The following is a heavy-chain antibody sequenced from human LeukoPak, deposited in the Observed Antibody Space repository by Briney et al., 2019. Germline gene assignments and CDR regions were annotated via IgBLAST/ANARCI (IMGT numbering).Heavy chain of an antibody. V-gene: IGHV4-34*01. CDR3: ARGLDYDYVWGSYRSRTHFDY. J-gene: IGHJ4*02. Sequence: PSETLSLTCAVYGGSFSGYYWSWIRQPPGKGLEWIGEINHSGSTNYNPSLKSRVTISVDTSKNQFSLKLSSVTAADTAVYYCARGLDYDYVWGSYRSRTHFDYWGQGTLVTVS. D-gene: IGHD3-16*02. CDR1: GGSFSGYY. CDR2: INHSGST.